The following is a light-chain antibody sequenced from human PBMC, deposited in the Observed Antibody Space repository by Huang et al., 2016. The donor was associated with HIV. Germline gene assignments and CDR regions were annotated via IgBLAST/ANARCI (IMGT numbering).Light chain of an antibody. CDR2: GAS. V-gene: IGKV3-15*01. CDR3: QQYNNWPPGS. Sequence: EVVMTQSPTTLSVSPGESATLSCRTSQYISTNLAWYQQKPGQAPGLLIYGASTRATGIPARFSGSGSGTEFTLTIGSLQSEDFALYYCQQYNNWPPGSFGPGTKVDIK. J-gene: IGKJ3*01. CDR1: QYISTN.